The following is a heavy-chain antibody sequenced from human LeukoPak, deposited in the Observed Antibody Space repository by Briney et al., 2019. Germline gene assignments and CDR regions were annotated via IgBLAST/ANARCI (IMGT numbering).Heavy chain of an antibody. CDR2: ISSSSSYI. D-gene: IGHD3-10*01. CDR3: ARDGAAMVRGVNDY. V-gene: IGHV3-21*01. J-gene: IGHJ4*02. CDR1: GFTFSSYS. Sequence: PGGSLRLSCAASGFTFSSYSMNWVRQAPGKGLEWVSSISSSSSYIYYADSVKGRFTISRDNAKNSLYLQMNSLRAEDTAVYYCARDGAAMVRGVNDYWGQGTLVTVSS.